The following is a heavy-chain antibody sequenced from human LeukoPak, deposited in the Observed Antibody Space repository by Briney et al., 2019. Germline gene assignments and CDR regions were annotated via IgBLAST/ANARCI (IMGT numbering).Heavy chain of an antibody. CDR1: TLTVSSNY. CDR2: IYSGGST. CDR3: ARAGGTIFGVVIPFDY. Sequence: GGSLRLSCAVSTLTVSSNYMSWVRQAPGKGLEWVSAIYSGGSTYYADSVKGRFTISRDNSKNTLYLQMNSLRAEDTAVYYCARAGGTIFGVVIPFDYWGQGTLVTVSS. V-gene: IGHV3-66*02. D-gene: IGHD3-3*01. J-gene: IGHJ4*02.